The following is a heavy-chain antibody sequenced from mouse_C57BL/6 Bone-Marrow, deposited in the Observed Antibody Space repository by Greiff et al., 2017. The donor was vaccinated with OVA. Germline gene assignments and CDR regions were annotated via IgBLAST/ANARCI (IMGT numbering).Heavy chain of an antibody. CDR3: ARNYDGYYWFAY. V-gene: IGHV1-82*01. CDR1: GYAFSSSW. CDR2: IYPGDGDT. D-gene: IGHD2-3*01. Sequence: VKLQESGPELVKPGASVKISCKASGYAFSSSWMNWVKQRPGKGLEWIGRIYPGDGDTNYNGKFKGKATLTADKSSSTAYMQLSSLTSEDSAVYFCARNYDGYYWFAYWGQGTLVTVSA. J-gene: IGHJ3*01.